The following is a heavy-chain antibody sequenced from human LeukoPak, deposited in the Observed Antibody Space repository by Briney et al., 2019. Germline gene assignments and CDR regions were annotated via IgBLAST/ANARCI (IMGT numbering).Heavy chain of an antibody. CDR3: AKSVGLGVSLFDY. D-gene: IGHD3-16*01. V-gene: IGHV3-30*02. CDR1: GFTFSSYG. CDR2: IRYDGSNK. J-gene: IGHJ4*02. Sequence: GGSLRLSCAASGFTFSSYGMHWVRQAPGKGLGWVAFIRYDGSNKYYADSVKGRFTISRDNSKNTLYLQMNSLRAEDTAVYYCAKSVGLGVSLFDYWGQGTLVTVSS.